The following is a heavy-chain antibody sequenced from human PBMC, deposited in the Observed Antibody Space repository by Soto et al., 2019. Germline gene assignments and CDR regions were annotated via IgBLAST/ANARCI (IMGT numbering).Heavy chain of an antibody. D-gene: IGHD3-9*01. Sequence: ASVKVSCKASGGTFSSYAISWVRQAPGQGLEWMGGIIPIFGTANYAQKFQGRVTITADESTSTAYMELSSLRSEDTAVYYCARDGGRYFDWLLPYFDYWGQGTLVTVSS. J-gene: IGHJ4*02. CDR2: IIPIFGTA. V-gene: IGHV1-69*13. CDR1: GGTFSSYA. CDR3: ARDGGRYFDWLLPYFDY.